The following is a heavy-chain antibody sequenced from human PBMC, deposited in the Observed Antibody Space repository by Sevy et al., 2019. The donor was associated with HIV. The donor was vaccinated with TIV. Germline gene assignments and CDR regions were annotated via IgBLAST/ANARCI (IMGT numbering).Heavy chain of an antibody. CDR1: GFIFNFYS. V-gene: IGHV3-21*01. J-gene: IGHJ4*02. Sequence: GGSLRLSCATSGFIFNFYSMNWVRQAPGKGLEWVSSISHSGTYIYYADSVRGRFTISRDNAKNSLYLQMDSLSAEDTAVYYCTREPEITSYGFIGMCDSWGQGTLVTVSS. CDR3: TREPEITSYGFIGMCDS. CDR2: ISHSGTYI. D-gene: IGHD5-18*01.